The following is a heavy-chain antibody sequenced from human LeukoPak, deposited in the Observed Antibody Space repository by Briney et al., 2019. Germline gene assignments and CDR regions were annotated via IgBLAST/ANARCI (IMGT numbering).Heavy chain of an antibody. CDR1: GGSISSSSYY. D-gene: IGHD3-16*01. V-gene: IGHV4-39*01. Sequence: SETLSLTCTVSGGSISSSSYYWGWIRQPPGKGLEWIGSIYYSGSTYYNPSLKSRVTISVDTSKNQFSLKLSSVTAADTAVYYCARSGGLYDYILRNWYFDLWGRGTLVTVSS. CDR2: IYYSGST. CDR3: ARSGGLYDYILRNWYFDL. J-gene: IGHJ2*01.